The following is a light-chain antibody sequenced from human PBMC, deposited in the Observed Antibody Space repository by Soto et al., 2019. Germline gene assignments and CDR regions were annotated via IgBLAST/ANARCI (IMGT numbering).Light chain of an antibody. Sequence: EIVLTQSSGTLSLSPGERATLSCRASQSVSSSYLAWYQHKPGQAPRLLIYGASSRATGIPDRFSGSGSGTDFTLTISRLEPEDFALYYCQQYGSSPPYTFGQGTKLEIK. V-gene: IGKV3-20*01. CDR1: QSVSSSY. CDR3: QQYGSSPPYT. J-gene: IGKJ2*01. CDR2: GAS.